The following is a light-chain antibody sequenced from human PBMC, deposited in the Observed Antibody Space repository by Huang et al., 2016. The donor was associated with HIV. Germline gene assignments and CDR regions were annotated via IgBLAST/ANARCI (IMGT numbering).Light chain of an antibody. CDR3: QQSYSSPRVT. J-gene: IGKJ3*01. CDR1: RNIGSL. V-gene: IGKV1-39*01. CDR2: STS. Sequence: DIQMTQFPSSLSASIGDRVNITCRASRNIGSLLNWYQQKPGRAPKLLIFSTSTLESGVPSRFSGSGSGTDFTLTISSLQPEDFVTYSCQQSYSSPRVTFGPGTTVDIK.